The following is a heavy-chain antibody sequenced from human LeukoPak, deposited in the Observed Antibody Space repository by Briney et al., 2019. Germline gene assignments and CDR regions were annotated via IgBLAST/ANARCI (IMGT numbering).Heavy chain of an antibody. CDR1: GFTFSSYE. J-gene: IGHJ6*04. CDR2: ISSSSRPI. D-gene: IGHD7-27*01. Sequence: PGGSLRLSCAASGFTFSSYEMNWVRQAPGKGLEGVSYISSSSRPIYYGDSVKGRFTISRDNAKNSLYLQMNSLRAEDTAVYYCARVSPTDWGALDVWGKGTTVTVSS. V-gene: IGHV3-48*03. CDR3: ARVSPTDWGALDV.